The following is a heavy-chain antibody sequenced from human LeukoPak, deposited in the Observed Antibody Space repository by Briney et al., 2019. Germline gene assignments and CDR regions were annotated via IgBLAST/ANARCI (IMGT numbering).Heavy chain of an antibody. Sequence: ASVKVSCKASGYTFTSYDINWVRQATGQGLEWMGWMNPNSGNTGYAQKFRGRVTITRNTSISTAYMELSSLRSEDTAVYYCARRHLGVVVPAADYFDYWGQGTLVTVSS. J-gene: IGHJ4*02. CDR3: ARRHLGVVVPAADYFDY. CDR2: MNPNSGNT. V-gene: IGHV1-8*03. CDR1: GYTFTSYD. D-gene: IGHD2-2*01.